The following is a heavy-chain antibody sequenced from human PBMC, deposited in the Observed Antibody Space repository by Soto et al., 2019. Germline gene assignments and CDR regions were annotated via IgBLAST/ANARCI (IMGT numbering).Heavy chain of an antibody. CDR1: GFSLSTSGVG. CDR2: IYWDDDK. J-gene: IGHJ4*02. D-gene: IGHD3-9*01. V-gene: IGHV2-5*02. Sequence: QITLKESGPTLVKPTQTLTLTCTFSGFSLSTSGVGVGWIRQPPGKALEWLALIYWDDDKRYSPSLKSRLTITKDTSKRQVVLTMTNMDPVDTATYYCAHRTYDILTGYGRGCCDFGGQGTLVTVSS. CDR3: AHRTYDILTGYGRGCCDF.